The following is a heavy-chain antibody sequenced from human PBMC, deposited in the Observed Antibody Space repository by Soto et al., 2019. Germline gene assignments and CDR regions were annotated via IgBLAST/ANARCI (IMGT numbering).Heavy chain of an antibody. V-gene: IGHV4-59*01. D-gene: IGHD3-10*01. J-gene: IGHJ4*02. CDR1: GGSISSYY. CDR3: ARVYYGLGEDS. Sequence: QVQLQESGPGLVKPSETLSLTCTVSGGSISSYYWSWIRQPPGKGLEWIGYIYYSGSTNYNHSLMSRVTLSVDPSKNQFSLKLSSVTAADTAVYYCARVYYGLGEDSRGQGTLVTVSS. CDR2: IYYSGST.